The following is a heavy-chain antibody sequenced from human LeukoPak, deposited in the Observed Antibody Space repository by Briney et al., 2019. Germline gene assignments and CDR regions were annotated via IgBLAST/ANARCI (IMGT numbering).Heavy chain of an antibody. J-gene: IGHJ4*02. CDR2: IRYDGSNK. CDR3: AKDYVEYSSSLAYFDY. V-gene: IGHV3-30*02. CDR1: GFTFSSYG. D-gene: IGHD6-6*01. Sequence: GGSLRLSCAASGFTFSSYGMHWVRQAPGKGLEWVAFIRYDGSNKYYADSVKGRFTISRDNSKNTLYLQMNSLRAEGTAVYYCAKDYVEYSSSLAYFDYWGQGTLVTVSS.